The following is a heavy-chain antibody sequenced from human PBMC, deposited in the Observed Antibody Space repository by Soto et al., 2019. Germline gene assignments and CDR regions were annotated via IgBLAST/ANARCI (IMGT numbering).Heavy chain of an antibody. CDR3: ARVTTLYYYGMDV. CDR2: IGTAGDT. J-gene: IGHJ6*02. V-gene: IGHV3-13*01. CDR1: GFTFSSYD. Sequence: EVQLVESGGGLVQPGGSLRLSCAASGFTFSSYDMHWVRQATGKGLEWVSAIGTAGDTYYPGSVKGRFTISRENAKNSLYLQMNSLRAEDTAVYYCARVTTLYYYGMDVWGQGTTVTVSS.